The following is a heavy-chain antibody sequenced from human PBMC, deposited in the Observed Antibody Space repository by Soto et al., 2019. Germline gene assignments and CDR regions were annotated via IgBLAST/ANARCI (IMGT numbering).Heavy chain of an antibody. CDR1: GFSFDVYA. J-gene: IGHJ4*02. Sequence: EVQVAESGGGSVQPGRSLRLSCEASGFSFDVYAMHWVRQVPGKGLEWVSSINWNSGNIGYADSVRGRFTISRDNAKNSLYLQMNSLRPEDTAFYYCAKGTKYCSSGVCSVFDYWGQGTLVTVSS. D-gene: IGHD2-8*01. CDR2: INWNSGNI. V-gene: IGHV3-9*01. CDR3: AKGTKYCSSGVCSVFDY.